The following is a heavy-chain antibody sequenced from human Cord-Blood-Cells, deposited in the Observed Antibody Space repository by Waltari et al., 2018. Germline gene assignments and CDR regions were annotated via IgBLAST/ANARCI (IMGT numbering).Heavy chain of an antibody. CDR3: ARDTRVVGAFDY. J-gene: IGHJ4*02. D-gene: IGHD1-26*01. V-gene: IGHV1-2*02. Sequence: QVQLVQSGAEVKKPGASVKVYCKASGYTFTGYYMNWVRQAPGQGLGWMGWINPKRGGTNYAQKFQGRVTMTRDTSISTAYMELSRLRSDDTAVYYCARDTRVVGAFDYWGQGTLVTVSS. CDR2: INPKRGGT. CDR1: GYTFTGYY.